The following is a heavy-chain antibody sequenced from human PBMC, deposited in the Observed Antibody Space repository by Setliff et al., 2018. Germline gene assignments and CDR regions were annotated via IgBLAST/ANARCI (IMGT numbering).Heavy chain of an antibody. V-gene: IGHV3-21*01. J-gene: IGHJ4*02. CDR1: GFTFSSYG. CDR2: ISARTGLT. CDR3: ASDSGSYMTNFDY. D-gene: IGHD1-26*01. Sequence: GGSLRLSCAASGFTFSSYGMHWVRQAPGEGLEWVSGISARTGLTYYADSVKGRFTISRDNAKNSLDLQMNSLRAEDTAVYYCASDSGSYMTNFDYWGQGTLVTVS.